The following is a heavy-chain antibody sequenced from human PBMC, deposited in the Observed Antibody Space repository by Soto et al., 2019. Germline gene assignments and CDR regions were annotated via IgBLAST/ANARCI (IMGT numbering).Heavy chain of an antibody. CDR1: GASISSSGFY. CDR2: IYYSGST. Sequence: SETLSLTCSVSGASISSSGFYWGWIRQPPGKGLEWIASIYYSGSTYYNPSLKSRVTISVDTSKNQFSLKLSSVTAADTAVYYCASLGCSSTNCPSKTPPDYYYYYMDVWGKGTTVTVSS. CDR3: ASLGCSSTNCPSKTPPDYYYYYMDV. V-gene: IGHV4-39*07. J-gene: IGHJ6*03. D-gene: IGHD2-2*01.